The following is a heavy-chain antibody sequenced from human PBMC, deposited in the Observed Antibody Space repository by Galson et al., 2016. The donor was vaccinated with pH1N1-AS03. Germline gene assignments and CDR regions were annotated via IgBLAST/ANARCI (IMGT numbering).Heavy chain of an antibody. CDR2: LNGGGDTT. V-gene: IGHV3-23*01. CDR3: AKDCMGCMLMFDS. Sequence: SLRLSCAASGFNFNFYGMSWVRQAPGKGLEWVSGLNGGGDTTYYADSTKGRFTVSRDNSKDTLCLQMTSLRAEDTGIYYCAKDCMGCMLMFDSWGQGALVTVSS. J-gene: IGHJ4*02. CDR1: GFNFNFYG. D-gene: IGHD3-16*01.